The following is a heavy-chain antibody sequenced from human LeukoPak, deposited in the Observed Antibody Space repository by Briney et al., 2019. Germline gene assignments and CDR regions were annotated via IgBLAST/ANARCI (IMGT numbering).Heavy chain of an antibody. D-gene: IGHD2-15*01. J-gene: IGHJ3*02. CDR3: ARDVSGGRWGAFDI. CDR1: GGSFSSYY. V-gene: IGHV4-59*01. Sequence: SETLSLTCTVSGGSFSSYYWSWLRQTPGKGLEWIGYVYYSGSTNYNPSLKSRVAISVDTSKNQFSLILSSVTAADTAVYYCARDVSGGRWGAFDIWSQGTMVTVSS. CDR2: VYYSGST.